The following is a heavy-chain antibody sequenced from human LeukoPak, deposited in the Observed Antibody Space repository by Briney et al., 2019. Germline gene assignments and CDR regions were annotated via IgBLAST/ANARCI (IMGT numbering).Heavy chain of an antibody. Sequence: GGSLRLSCAASGFTFSSYWMTWVRQASGKGLEWVANIKQDESEKYFLDSVEGRFTISRDNAKNSLYLQMNSLRAEDTAVYYCARDVGGGYFDYWGQGTLVTVSS. J-gene: IGHJ4*02. V-gene: IGHV3-7*03. CDR1: GFTFSSYW. CDR3: ARDVGGGYFDY. CDR2: IKQDESEK. D-gene: IGHD4-23*01.